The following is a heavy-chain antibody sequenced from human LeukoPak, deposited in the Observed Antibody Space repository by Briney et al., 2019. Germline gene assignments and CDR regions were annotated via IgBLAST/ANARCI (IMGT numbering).Heavy chain of an antibody. D-gene: IGHD3-10*01. V-gene: IGHV3-23*01. CDR1: WFTFYNYW. Sequence: GGSLRLFCAASWFTFYNYWMRWVRPAPGEGVEVGSSISGGGVSKYYADSVKGRFTISRDNSKNTLYLQMNSLRAEDTAIYYCASRIGWLGPPPDNWGQGTLVTVSS. CDR2: ISGGGVSK. CDR3: ASRIGWLGPPPDN. J-gene: IGHJ4*02.